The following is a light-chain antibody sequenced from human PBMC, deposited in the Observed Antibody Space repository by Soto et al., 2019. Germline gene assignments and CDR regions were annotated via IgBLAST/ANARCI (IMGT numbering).Light chain of an antibody. CDR1: SSDVGGYNY. V-gene: IGLV2-14*01. CDR3: SSYTSSSTLGYV. Sequence: QSALTQPASVSGSPGQSITISCTGTSSDVGGYNYVSWYQQHPGEAPKLMIYDVSNRPSGVSNRFSGSKSGNTASLTISGLQAEDEADYYCSSYTSSSTLGYVFGTGTKVTVL. CDR2: DVS. J-gene: IGLJ1*01.